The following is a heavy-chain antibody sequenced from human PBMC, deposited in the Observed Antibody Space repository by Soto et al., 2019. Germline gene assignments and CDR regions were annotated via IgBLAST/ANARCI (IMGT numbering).Heavy chain of an antibody. J-gene: IGHJ6*02. V-gene: IGHV1-18*01. CDR1: GYTFYSHS. CDR3: ARCIQGDDYYGMDV. Sequence: QAQLVQSGAEVRKPGASVKVSCKASGYTFYSHSISWVRQAPGQGLAWMGRINADYGNTQYAQKFRGRVTMTTDTSTTTVYMELTNLRSDDTAVYYCARCIQGDDYYGMDVWGQGTTVTVSS. D-gene: IGHD5-18*01. CDR2: INADYGNT.